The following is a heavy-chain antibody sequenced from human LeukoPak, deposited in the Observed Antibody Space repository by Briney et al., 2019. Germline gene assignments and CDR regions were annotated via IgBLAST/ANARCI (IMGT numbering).Heavy chain of an antibody. CDR2: INPNSGGT. Sequence: ASVKVSCKASGYTFTGYYMHWVRQAPGQGLEWMGWINPNSGGTNYAQKFQGRVTMTRDTSTSTVYMELSSLRSEDTAMYYCARGRGGDSNFDPWGQGTLVTVSS. CDR1: GYTFTGYY. V-gene: IGHV1-2*02. CDR3: ARGRGGDSNFDP. D-gene: IGHD2-21*02. J-gene: IGHJ5*02.